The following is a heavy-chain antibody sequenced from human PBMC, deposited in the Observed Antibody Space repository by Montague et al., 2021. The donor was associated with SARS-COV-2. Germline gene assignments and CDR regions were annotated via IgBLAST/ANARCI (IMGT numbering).Heavy chain of an antibody. Sequence: SETLSLTCTVSGGSISSSSYYWGWIRQPPGKGLEWIGSIYYSGSTYYNPSLKSRVTISVDTSKNQFSLKLRSVTAADTAVYYCARDRLYGDYRGLLDYWGQGALVTVSS. CDR3: ARDRLYGDYRGLLDY. D-gene: IGHD4-17*01. CDR2: IYYSGST. V-gene: IGHV4-39*07. CDR1: GGSISSSSYY. J-gene: IGHJ4*02.